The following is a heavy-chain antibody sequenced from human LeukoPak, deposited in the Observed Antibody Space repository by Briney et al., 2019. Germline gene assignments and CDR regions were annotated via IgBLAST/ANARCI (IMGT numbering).Heavy chain of an antibody. CDR2: ISGSGATT. CDR3: ARDSATMIVVIWED. CDR1: GFTFSSYA. Sequence: GGSLRLSCAASGFTFSSYAMSWVRQAPGKGLEWVSAISGSGATTSYADSVQGRFTVSRDNSKNTLYLQMNNLGPEDTARYYCARDSATMIVVIWEDWGQGTLVAVSS. J-gene: IGHJ4*02. D-gene: IGHD3-22*01. V-gene: IGHV3-23*01.